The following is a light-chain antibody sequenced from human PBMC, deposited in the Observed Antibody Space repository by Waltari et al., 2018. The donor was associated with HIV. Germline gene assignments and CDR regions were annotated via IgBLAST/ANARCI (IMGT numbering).Light chain of an antibody. CDR2: GVS. CDR3: QQYDDVPFT. CDR1: PDISTY. V-gene: IGKV1-33*01. Sequence: DIQMTQSSSSLSASVGDRVTITCQASPDISTYLNWLQQKPGKAPKLLICGVSNLETGVPASFSGSGSGTDFNFTITGLQSEDVAIYYCQQYDDVPFTFGPGTKMDIK. J-gene: IGKJ3*01.